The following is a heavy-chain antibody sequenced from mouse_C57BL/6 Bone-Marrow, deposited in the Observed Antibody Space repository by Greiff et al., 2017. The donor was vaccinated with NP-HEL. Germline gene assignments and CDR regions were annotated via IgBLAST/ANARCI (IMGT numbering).Heavy chain of an antibody. CDR3: AREYTTVVAKWYFDV. V-gene: IGHV1-82*01. CDR1: GYAFSSSW. J-gene: IGHJ1*03. CDR2: IYPGDGDT. D-gene: IGHD1-1*01. Sequence: VQVQQSGPELVKPGASVKISCKASGYAFSSSWMNWVKQRPGKGLEWIGRIYPGDGDTNYNGKFKGKATLTADKSSSTAYMQLSSLTSEDSAVYFCAREYTTVVAKWYFDVWGTGTTVTVSS.